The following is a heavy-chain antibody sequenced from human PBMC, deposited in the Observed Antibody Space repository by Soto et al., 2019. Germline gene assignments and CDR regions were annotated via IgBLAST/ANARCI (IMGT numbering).Heavy chain of an antibody. CDR3: ARIPEVSSWPYYGMDV. V-gene: IGHV1-2*02. Sequence: ASVKVSCKASGYTFTGYYMHWVRQAPGQGLEWMGWINPNSGGTNYAQKFQGRVIMTRDTSISTAYMELSGLRSDDTAVYYCARIPEVSSWPYYGMDVWGQGTTVTVSS. CDR2: INPNSGGT. J-gene: IGHJ6*02. CDR1: GYTFTGYY. D-gene: IGHD6-13*01.